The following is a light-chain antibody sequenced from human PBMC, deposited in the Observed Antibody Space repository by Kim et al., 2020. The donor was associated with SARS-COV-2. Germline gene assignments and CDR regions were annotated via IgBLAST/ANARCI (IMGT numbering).Light chain of an antibody. J-gene: IGKJ2*01. CDR1: QSVSSN. Sequence: EIVMTQSPATLSVSPGERATLSCRTSQSVSSNLAWYQQKPGQAPRLLIYGASTRATGIPARFSGSGSGTEFTLIISSMQSEDFAVYYCQQDKSWPPYTFGQETKLEI. CDR2: GAS. V-gene: IGKV3-15*01. CDR3: QQDKSWPPYT.